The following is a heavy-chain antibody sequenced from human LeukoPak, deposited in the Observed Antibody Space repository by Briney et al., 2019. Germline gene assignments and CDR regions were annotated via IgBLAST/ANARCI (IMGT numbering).Heavy chain of an antibody. CDR3: ASSKYNWNWRYNWFDP. J-gene: IGHJ5*02. D-gene: IGHD1-7*01. V-gene: IGHV4-34*01. Sequence: SETLSLTCAVYGGSFSGYYWSWVRQPPGKGLEWNGEINHCGSTNYNPSLKSRVTISVDTSKNQFSLKLSSVTAADTAVYYCASSKYNWNWRYNWFDPWGQGTLVTVSS. CDR2: INHCGST. CDR1: GGSFSGYY.